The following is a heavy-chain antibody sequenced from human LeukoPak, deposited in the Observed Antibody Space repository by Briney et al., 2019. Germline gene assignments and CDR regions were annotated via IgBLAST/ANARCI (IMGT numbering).Heavy chain of an antibody. CDR1: GFSFSSYW. CDR3: ATGPSYCGGDCYYYFAY. V-gene: IGHV3-74*01. CDR2: INPDGSTT. Sequence: PGGSLRLSCAASGFSFSSYWMYWVRQAPGKGLVWVSRINPDGSTTTYADSVKGRFTISRDNARNTLYLQMNSLRAEDTALYYCATGPSYCGGDCYYYFAYWGQGTLVTVSS. J-gene: IGHJ4*02. D-gene: IGHD2-21*01.